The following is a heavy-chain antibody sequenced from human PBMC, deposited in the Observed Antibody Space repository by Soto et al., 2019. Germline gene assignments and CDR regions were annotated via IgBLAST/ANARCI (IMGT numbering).Heavy chain of an antibody. Sequence: ASVKVSCKASGSTFTSYAMHWVRQAPGQRLEWIGWINAGNGNTKYSQKFQGRVTITRDTSASTAYMELSSLRSEDTAVYYCARLLGIAVAGNYYYYGMDVWGQGTTVTVSS. CDR1: GSTFTSYA. D-gene: IGHD6-19*01. V-gene: IGHV1-3*01. J-gene: IGHJ6*02. CDR3: ARLLGIAVAGNYYYYGMDV. CDR2: INAGNGNT.